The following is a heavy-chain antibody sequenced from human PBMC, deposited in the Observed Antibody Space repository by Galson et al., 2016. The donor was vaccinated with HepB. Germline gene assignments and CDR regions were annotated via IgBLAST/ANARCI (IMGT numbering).Heavy chain of an antibody. Sequence: QSGAEVKMPGESLKISCKASGYRFTTYWIGWVRQMPGRGMEWMGIIFPGNSDTKYRPSLEGQVIIPADKSLNTASLQWGSLKASDTAIYYCARTLPVVFTGEDALDIWGQGTVVTVSS. CDR3: ARTLPVVFTGEDALDI. CDR2: IFPGNSDT. CDR1: GYRFTTYW. J-gene: IGHJ3*02. V-gene: IGHV5-51*01. D-gene: IGHD2-21*02.